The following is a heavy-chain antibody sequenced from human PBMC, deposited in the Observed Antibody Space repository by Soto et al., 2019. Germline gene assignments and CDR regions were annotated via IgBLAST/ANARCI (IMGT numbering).Heavy chain of an antibody. CDR1: GGTFSRYA. V-gene: IGHV1-69*01. CDR3: ARGWGEVVVTTPQAY. J-gene: IGHJ4*02. D-gene: IGHD1-26*01. Sequence: QVQLVQSGAEVKKPGSSVKVSCKASGGTFSRYAISWVRQAPGQGLEWMGGIIPIFGTANYAQKFQGRVTITADESTSTADMELGSLRAEDTAVYYCARGWGEVVVTTPQAYWGQGTLVTVSS. CDR2: IIPIFGTA.